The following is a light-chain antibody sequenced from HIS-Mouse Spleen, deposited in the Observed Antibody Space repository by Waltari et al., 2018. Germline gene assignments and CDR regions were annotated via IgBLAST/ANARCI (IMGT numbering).Light chain of an antibody. CDR2: QGS. V-gene: IGLV2-23*01. CDR3: CSYAGSSTFYV. Sequence: QSALIQPAPVSGSLGLSIPISCTGPTSNVGGSTLAPCSHRHTGKSPKLSIYQGSKRPSGVSNRFAGSKSGNTASLTISGLQAEDEADYYCCSYAGSSTFYVFGTGTKVTVL. CDR1: TSNVGGSTL. J-gene: IGLJ1*01.